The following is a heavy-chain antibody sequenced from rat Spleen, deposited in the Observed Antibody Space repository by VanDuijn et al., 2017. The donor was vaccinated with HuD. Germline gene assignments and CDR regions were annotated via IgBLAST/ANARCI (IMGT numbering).Heavy chain of an antibody. CDR2: ISHGGSTT. J-gene: IGHJ2*01. CDR1: GFTFSHYD. V-gene: IGHV5-29*01. CDR3: TRLWDS. Sequence: EVQLVESGGDLVQPGRSLKLTCAASGFTFSHYDLAWVRQAPRKGLEWVATISHGGSTTYYRDSVKGRFTISRDNANRSLYLQMDSLRSEDTATYYCTRLWDSWGQGVMVTVSS.